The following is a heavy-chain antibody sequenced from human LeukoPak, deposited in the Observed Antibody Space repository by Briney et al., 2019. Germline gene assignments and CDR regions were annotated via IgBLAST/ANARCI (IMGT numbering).Heavy chain of an antibody. CDR1: GGSTSSGGYY. CDR3: AREHSRGTIFGVAIIMDV. J-gene: IGHJ6*02. V-gene: IGHV4-31*03. D-gene: IGHD3-3*01. CDR2: IYYSGST. Sequence: NTSETLSLTCTVSGGSTSSGGYYWSWIRQHPGKGLEWIGYIYYSGSTYYNPSLKSRVTISVDTSKNQFSLKLSSVAAADTAVYYCAREHSRGTIFGVAIIMDVWGQGTTVTVSS.